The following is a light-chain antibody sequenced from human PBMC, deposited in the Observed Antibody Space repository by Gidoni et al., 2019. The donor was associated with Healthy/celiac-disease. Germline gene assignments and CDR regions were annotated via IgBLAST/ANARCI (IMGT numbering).Light chain of an antibody. Sequence: DIQMTQSPSTLSASVGDRVTITCRASQTISSWLAWYQQKPGKAPKPLIYDASSLESGVPSRFSGSGSGTEFTLTISSLQPDDFATYYGQQYNSYWTFGQGTKVEIK. CDR1: QTISSW. CDR3: QQYNSYWT. V-gene: IGKV1-5*01. J-gene: IGKJ1*01. CDR2: DAS.